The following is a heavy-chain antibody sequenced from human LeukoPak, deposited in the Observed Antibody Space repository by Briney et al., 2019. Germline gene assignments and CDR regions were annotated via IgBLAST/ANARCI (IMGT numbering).Heavy chain of an antibody. J-gene: IGHJ4*02. CDR3: GLSTLGGLLFDY. Sequence: PGRSLRLSCAASGFTFDDYAMHWVRQAPGKGLEWVSGISWNSGSIGYADSVKGRFTISRDNAKNSLYLQMNSLRAEDTAVYYCGLSTLGGLLFDYWGQGTLVTVSS. D-gene: IGHD3-10*01. CDR2: ISWNSGSI. CDR1: GFTFDDYA. V-gene: IGHV3-9*01.